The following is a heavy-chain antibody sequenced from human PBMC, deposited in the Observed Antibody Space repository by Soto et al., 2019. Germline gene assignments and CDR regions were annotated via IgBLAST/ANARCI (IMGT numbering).Heavy chain of an antibody. Sequence: ASVKVSCKASGYTFTSYGISWVRQAPGQGLEWMGWISAYNGNTNYAQKLQGRVTMTTDTSTSTAYMELRSLSSDDTAVYYCGRDQRRGVFNSGDFHNWGQGTLVTVSS. CDR2: ISAYNGNT. D-gene: IGHD1-1*01. J-gene: IGHJ1*01. V-gene: IGHV1-18*01. CDR3: GRDQRRGVFNSGDFHN. CDR1: GYTFTSYG.